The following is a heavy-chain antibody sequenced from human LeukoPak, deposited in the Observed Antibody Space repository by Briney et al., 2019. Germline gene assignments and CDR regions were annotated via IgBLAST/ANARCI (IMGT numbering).Heavy chain of an antibody. J-gene: IGHJ1*01. CDR1: GFTFSSYA. CDR3: ARDSPGYGAYVS. V-gene: IGHV3-23*01. Sequence: GGSLRLSCAASGFTFSSYAMSWVRQAPGKGLEWVSAISGSGGSTYYADSVKGRFTISRDNSKNTLYLQMDSLTAEDTAVYYCARDSPGYGAYVSWGQGTLVSVSS. D-gene: IGHD5-12*01. CDR2: ISGSGGST.